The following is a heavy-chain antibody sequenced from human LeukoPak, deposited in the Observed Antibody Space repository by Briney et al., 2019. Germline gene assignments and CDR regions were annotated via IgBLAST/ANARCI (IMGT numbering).Heavy chain of an antibody. J-gene: IGHJ5*02. CDR1: GYTFTSYY. V-gene: IGHV1-46*01. D-gene: IGHD3-22*01. Sequence: ASVKVSCKASGYTFTSYYMHWVRQAAGQGLEWMGIINPSGGSTSYAQKFQGRVTMTRDTSTSTVYMELSSLRSEDTAVYYCARARGYYDSSGQSNWFDPWGQGTLVTVSS. CDR3: ARARGYYDSSGQSNWFDP. CDR2: INPSGGST.